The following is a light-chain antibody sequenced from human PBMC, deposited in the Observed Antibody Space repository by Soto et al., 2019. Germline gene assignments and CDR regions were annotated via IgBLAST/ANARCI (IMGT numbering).Light chain of an antibody. CDR1: QSVSSNY. V-gene: IGKV3D-20*02. CDR2: GAS. CDR3: QQRSNWPIT. J-gene: IGKJ5*01. Sequence: EIVLTQSPGTLSLSPGERATLSCRASQSVSSNYLAWYQQKPGQAPRLLIYGASTRATGIPDRFSGSGSGTDFTLTISRLEPEDFAVYYCQQRSNWPITFGQGTRLENK.